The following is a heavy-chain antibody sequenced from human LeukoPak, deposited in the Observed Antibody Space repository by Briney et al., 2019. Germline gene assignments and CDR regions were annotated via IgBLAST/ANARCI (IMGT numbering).Heavy chain of an antibody. CDR3: ARGRGDYEPPLGYYYYYMDV. D-gene: IGHD4-17*01. J-gene: IGHJ6*03. CDR1: GFTFSSYW. Sequence: PGGSLRLSCAASGFTFSSYWMSWVRQAPGKGLEWVANIKQDGSEKYYVDSVKGRFTISRDNAKNSLYLQMNSLRAEDTAVYYCARGRGDYEPPLGYYYYYMDVWGKGTTVTISS. CDR2: IKQDGSEK. V-gene: IGHV3-7*01.